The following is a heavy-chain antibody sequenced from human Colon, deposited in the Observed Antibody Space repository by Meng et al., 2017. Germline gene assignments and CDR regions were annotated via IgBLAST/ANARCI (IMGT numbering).Heavy chain of an antibody. D-gene: IGHD1-14*01. Sequence: QVTVVESWGGLVKPGGFLRLACAASGFTFRDYYMTWIRQAPGKGLEWVSHISSSGKIIDYADSVKGRFTISRDNANNSLYLQMHSLTADDTAVYYCARDHGTGLDHWGQGALVTVSS. V-gene: IGHV3-11*01. CDR1: GFTFRDYY. CDR3: ARDHGTGLDH. J-gene: IGHJ4*02. CDR2: ISSSGKII.